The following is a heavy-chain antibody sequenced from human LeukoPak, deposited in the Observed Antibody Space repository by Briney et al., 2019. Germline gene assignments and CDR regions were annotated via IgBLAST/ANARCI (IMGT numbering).Heavy chain of an antibody. CDR3: AKDSYFRGSGSYIDY. CDR2: ISWNRGNI. D-gene: IGHD3-10*01. Sequence: PGGSLRLSCAASGFTFDDYAVHWVRQAPGKGLEWVSSISWNRGNIDYADPVKGRFTISRDNAKNTLYLQMHSLRAEDTALYYCAKDSYFRGSGSYIDYWGQGTLVTVSS. V-gene: IGHV3-9*01. J-gene: IGHJ4*02. CDR1: GFTFDDYA.